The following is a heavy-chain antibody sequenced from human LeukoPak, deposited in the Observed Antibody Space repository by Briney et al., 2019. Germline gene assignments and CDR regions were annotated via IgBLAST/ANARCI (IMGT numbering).Heavy chain of an antibody. CDR3: ARWLGYSYDYFDY. Sequence: SETLSLTCAVYGGSFSGYYWSLIRQPPGKGLEWIGEINHSGSTNYNPSLKSRVTISVDTSKNQFSLKLSSVTAADTAVYYCARWLGYSYDYFDYWGQGTLVTVSS. V-gene: IGHV4-34*01. CDR2: INHSGST. J-gene: IGHJ4*02. CDR1: GGSFSGYY. D-gene: IGHD5-18*01.